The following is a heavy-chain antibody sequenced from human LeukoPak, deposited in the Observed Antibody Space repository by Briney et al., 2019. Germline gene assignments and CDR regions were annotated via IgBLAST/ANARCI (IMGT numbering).Heavy chain of an antibody. CDR1: GGSISSGDYY. V-gene: IGHV4-30-2*01. J-gene: IGHJ6*02. CDR2: IYHSGTT. Sequence: SETLSLTCTVSGGSISSGDYYWNWIRQPPGKGLGWIGYIYHSGTTYYNPSLKSRVTMSVDTSKNQFSLKLSSVTVADTAVYYCARATYSSSWYRIDYGLDVWGQGTTVTVSS. CDR3: ARATYSSSWYRIDYGLDV. D-gene: IGHD6-13*01.